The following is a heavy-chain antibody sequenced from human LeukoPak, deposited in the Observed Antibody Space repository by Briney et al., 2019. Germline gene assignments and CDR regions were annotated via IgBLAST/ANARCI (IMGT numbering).Heavy chain of an antibody. CDR1: GFTFSSYG. J-gene: IGHJ4*02. D-gene: IGHD3-16*01. V-gene: IGHV3-33*01. Sequence: GRSLRLSCAASGFTFSSYGMHWVRQAPGKGLEWVAVIWYDGSNKYYADSVKGRFTISRDNSKNTLYLQMNSLRAEDTAVYYCARDQIGEGLDYWGQGTLVTVSS. CDR3: ARDQIGEGLDY. CDR2: IWYDGSNK.